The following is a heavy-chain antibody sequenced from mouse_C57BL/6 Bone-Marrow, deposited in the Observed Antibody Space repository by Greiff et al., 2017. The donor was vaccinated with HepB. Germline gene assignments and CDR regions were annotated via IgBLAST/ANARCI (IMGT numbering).Heavy chain of an antibody. CDR3: ARREGPDAMDY. V-gene: IGHV5-17*01. CDR1: GFTFSDYG. J-gene: IGHJ4*01. CDR2: ISSGSSTI. D-gene: IGHD3-3*01. Sequence: VQLQQSGGGLVKPGGSLKLSCAASGFTFSDYGMHWVRQAPEKGLEWVAYISSGSSTIYYADTVKGRFTISRDNAKNTLFLQMTSLRSEDTAMYYCARREGPDAMDYWGQGTSVTVSS.